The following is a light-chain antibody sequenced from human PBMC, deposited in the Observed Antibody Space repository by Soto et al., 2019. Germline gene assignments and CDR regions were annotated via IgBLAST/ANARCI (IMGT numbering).Light chain of an antibody. CDR3: QQYDSWT. CDR1: HTISSSY. CDR2: GIS. J-gene: IGKJ1*01. Sequence: EIVMTQSPATLSVSPGEGATLSCRASHTISSSYLAWYQQKPGQAPRLLMYGISRRATGVPDRFSGSGSGTDFTLTISRLEPEDFAVYYCQQYDSWTFGQGTKVDIK. V-gene: IGKV3-20*01.